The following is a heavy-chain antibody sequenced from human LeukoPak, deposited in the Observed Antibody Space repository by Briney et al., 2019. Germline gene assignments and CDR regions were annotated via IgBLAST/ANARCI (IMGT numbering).Heavy chain of an antibody. D-gene: IGHD5-12*01. CDR1: GFTFSSYA. J-gene: IGHJ4*02. Sequence: PGGSLRLSCAASGFTFSSYAMSWVRQAPGKGLEWVSAISGSGGSTYYADSVKGRFTISRDNSKNTLYLQMNSLRAEDTAVYYCAKASFGYSGYDPLDFDYWGQGNLVTVSS. CDR3: AKASFGYSGYDPLDFDY. CDR2: ISGSGGST. V-gene: IGHV3-23*01.